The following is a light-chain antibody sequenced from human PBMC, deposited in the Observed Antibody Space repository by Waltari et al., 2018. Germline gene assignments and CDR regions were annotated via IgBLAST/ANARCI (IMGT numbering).Light chain of an antibody. J-gene: IGKJ4*01. CDR2: AAS. CDR1: QGIGNY. V-gene: IGKV1-27*01. Sequence: DIQMTQSPSSLSASAGDRVTITCRASQGIGNYLAWYQQKPEKIPKLLIYAASTLQSGVPSRFSGSGSGTDFTLTISSLQPEDVATYYCQKYNSAPLTFGGGTKVDIK. CDR3: QKYNSAPLT.